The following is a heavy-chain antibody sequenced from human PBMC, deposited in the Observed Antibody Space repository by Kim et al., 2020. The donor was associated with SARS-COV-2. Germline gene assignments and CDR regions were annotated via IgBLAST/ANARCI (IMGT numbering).Heavy chain of an antibody. J-gene: IGHJ4*02. Sequence: GGSLRLSCAASGFTVSSNYMSWVRQAPGKGLEWVSVIYSGGSQNYAESVRCRFTIARHNYKKTLYLQMNSMGAEDTAVYYCARVVVPAAVDYWGQGTLVTVSS. CDR2: IYSGGSQ. CDR3: ARVVVPAAVDY. V-gene: IGHV3-53*04. D-gene: IGHD2-2*01. CDR1: GFTVSSNY.